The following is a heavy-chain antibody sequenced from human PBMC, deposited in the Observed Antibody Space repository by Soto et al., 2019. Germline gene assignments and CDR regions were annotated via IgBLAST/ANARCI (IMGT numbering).Heavy chain of an antibody. CDR2: ISAYNGNT. Sequence: ASVKVSCKASGYTFTSYGISWVLQAPGQGLEWMGWISAYNGNTNYAQKLQGRVTMTTDTSASTAYMELRSLRSDDTAVYYCARVLGSKDWFDPWGQGTLVTVSS. J-gene: IGHJ5*02. CDR1: GYTFTSYG. D-gene: IGHD3-10*01. CDR3: ARVLGSKDWFDP. V-gene: IGHV1-18*01.